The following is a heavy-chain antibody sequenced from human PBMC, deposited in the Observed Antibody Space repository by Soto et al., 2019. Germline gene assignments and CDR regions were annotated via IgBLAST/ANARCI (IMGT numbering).Heavy chain of an antibody. D-gene: IGHD1-26*01. J-gene: IGHJ3*02. CDR1: GFTFSSYW. CDR3: AREIAWELRSFDI. CDR2: IKQDGSEK. V-gene: IGHV3-7*01. Sequence: PVGSLRLSCAASGFTFSSYWMSWVRQAPGKGLEWVANIKQDGSEKYYVDSVKGRFTISRDNAKNSLYLQMNSLRAEDTAVYYCAREIAWELRSFDIWGQGTMVTVSS.